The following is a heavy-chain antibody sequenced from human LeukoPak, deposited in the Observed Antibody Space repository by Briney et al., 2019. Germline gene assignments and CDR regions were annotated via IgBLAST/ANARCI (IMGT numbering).Heavy chain of an antibody. D-gene: IGHD5-12*01. CDR2: IKSKTDGGTT. CDR3: ARDPGSGYEEHFDY. J-gene: IGHJ4*02. Sequence: PGGSLRLSCAASGFTFSNAWMSWVRQAPGKGLEWVGRIKSKTDGGTTDYAAPVKGRFTISRDDSKNTLYLQMNSLKTEDTAVYYCARDPGSGYEEHFDYWGQGTLVTVSS. CDR1: GFTFSNAW. V-gene: IGHV3-15*01.